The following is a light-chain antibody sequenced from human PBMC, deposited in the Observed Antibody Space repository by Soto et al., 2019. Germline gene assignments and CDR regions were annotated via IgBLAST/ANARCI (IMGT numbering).Light chain of an antibody. V-gene: IGLV2-14*01. J-gene: IGLJ1*01. CDR2: GVT. CDR1: SSDVGAYYS. CDR3: CSYAGSSTYV. Sequence: QSVLTQPASVSGSPGQSITISCTGTSSDVGAYYSVSWYQHHPGKAPKLIIYGVTNRPSGVSNRFSGSKSGNTASLTISGLQAEDEADYYCCSYAGSSTYVFGTGTKVTVL.